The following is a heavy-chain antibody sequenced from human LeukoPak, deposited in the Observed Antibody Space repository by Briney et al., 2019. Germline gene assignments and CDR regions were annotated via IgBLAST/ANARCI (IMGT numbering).Heavy chain of an antibody. D-gene: IGHD4-17*01. Sequence: GGSLRLTCAASGFTVSSNYMSWVRQAPGKGLEWVSVIYSGGSTNYADSVKGRFTISRDNSKNTLYLQMNSLRAEDTAVYYCARGGGTVTYFDYWGQGTLVTVSS. CDR1: GFTVSSNY. V-gene: IGHV3-53*01. CDR2: IYSGGST. CDR3: ARGGGTVTYFDY. J-gene: IGHJ4*02.